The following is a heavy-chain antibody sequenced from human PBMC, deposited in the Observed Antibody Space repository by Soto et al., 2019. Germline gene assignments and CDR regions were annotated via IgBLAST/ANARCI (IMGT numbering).Heavy chain of an antibody. J-gene: IGHJ4*02. V-gene: IGHV3-23*01. CDR2: ISSSGGST. CDR1: GFIFSSYA. Sequence: GGSLRLSCAASGFIFSSYAMSWVRQAPGKGLEWVSAISSSGGSTYYADSVKGRFTISRDNSKNTLYLQMNSLRAEDTAVYYCAKDFLGFDWSNIDYWGRGTLVTVSS. D-gene: IGHD3-9*01. CDR3: AKDFLGFDWSNIDY.